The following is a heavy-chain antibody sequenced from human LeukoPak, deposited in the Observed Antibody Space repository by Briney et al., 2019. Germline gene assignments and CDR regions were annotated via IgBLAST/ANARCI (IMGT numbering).Heavy chain of an antibody. CDR3: ASPRPYYDSSGYLNYYYYYGMDV. V-gene: IGHV3-48*01. D-gene: IGHD3-22*01. Sequence: GGSLRLSCAASGFTFSSYSVNWVRQAPGKGLEWVSYISSSSSTIYYADSVKGRFTISRDNAKNSLYLQMNSLRAEDTAVYYCASPRPYYDSSGYLNYYYYYGMDVWGQGTTVTVSS. CDR1: GFTFSSYS. J-gene: IGHJ6*02. CDR2: ISSSSSTI.